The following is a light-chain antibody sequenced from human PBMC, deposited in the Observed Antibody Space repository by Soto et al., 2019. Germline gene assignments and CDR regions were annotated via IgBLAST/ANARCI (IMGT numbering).Light chain of an antibody. CDR2: DAS. Sequence: EIVLTQSPGTLSLSPGERATLSCRASQSVSSNYLAWYQQKPGQVPRLLIYDASSRATGIPARFSGSGSGTEFTLTISSLQSEDFAVYYCQQYNNWPWTFGQGTKVDIK. J-gene: IGKJ1*01. CDR1: QSVSSN. CDR3: QQYNNWPWT. V-gene: IGKV3-15*01.